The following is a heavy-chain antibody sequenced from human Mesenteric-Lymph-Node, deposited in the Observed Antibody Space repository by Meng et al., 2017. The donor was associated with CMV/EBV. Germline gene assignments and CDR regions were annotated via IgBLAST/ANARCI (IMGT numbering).Heavy chain of an antibody. Sequence: GESLKISCAASGFTFSSYSMSWVRQAPGKGLEWVGRIKSKGSGGTIDYAAPLKGRFYISRDDSQNTLYLHMNSLKIEDTGMYYCTSDVGPREGHWFDPWGQGTLVTVSS. J-gene: IGHJ5*02. D-gene: IGHD1-26*01. V-gene: IGHV3-15*01. CDR3: TSDVGPREGHWFDP. CDR1: GFTFSSYS. CDR2: IKSKGSGGTI.